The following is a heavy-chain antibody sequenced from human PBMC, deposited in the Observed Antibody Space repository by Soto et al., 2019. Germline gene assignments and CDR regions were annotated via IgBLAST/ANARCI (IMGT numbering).Heavy chain of an antibody. V-gene: IGHV3-23*01. D-gene: IGHD3-10*01. CDR1: GFSFSNYA. J-gene: IGHJ4*02. Sequence: EVQLLEAGGNLIQPGGSLRLSCAASGFSFSNYAMSWVRQAPGQGLEWLSAISGPGSTIYYADSVKGRFTISRDNSKNTHYLQMHSLTGEDTAVYYCVKMLTMVRGVTGLRDFDFWGQGTLVTVSS. CDR3: VKMLTMVRGVTGLRDFDF. CDR2: ISGPGSTI.